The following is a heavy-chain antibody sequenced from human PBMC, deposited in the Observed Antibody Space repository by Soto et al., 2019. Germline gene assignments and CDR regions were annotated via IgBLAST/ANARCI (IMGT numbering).Heavy chain of an antibody. Sequence: ASVKVSCKASGYTFTGYYMHWVRQAPGQGLEWMGWINPNFGGTNYAQKFQGRVTITRDESMSTAYMELSSLRSEDTAVYYCATEFLEWFGWFDPWGQGTLVTVSS. V-gene: IGHV1-2*02. J-gene: IGHJ5*02. CDR3: ATEFLEWFGWFDP. D-gene: IGHD3-3*01. CDR2: INPNFGGT. CDR1: GYTFTGYY.